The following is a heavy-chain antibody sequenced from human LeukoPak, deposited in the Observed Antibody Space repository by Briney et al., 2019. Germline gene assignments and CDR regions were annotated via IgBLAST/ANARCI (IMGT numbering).Heavy chain of an antibody. V-gene: IGHV3-66*01. CDR2: IYSGGST. D-gene: IGHD7-27*01. Sequence: GGSLRLSCAASGFTVSSNYMSWVRQAPGKGLEWVSVIYSGGSTHYADSVKGRFTISRDNSKNTLYLQMNSLRAGDTAVYYCARAHSEDGESYYYYGMDVWGQGTTVTVSS. CDR3: ARAHSEDGESYYYYGMDV. CDR1: GFTVSSNY. J-gene: IGHJ6*02.